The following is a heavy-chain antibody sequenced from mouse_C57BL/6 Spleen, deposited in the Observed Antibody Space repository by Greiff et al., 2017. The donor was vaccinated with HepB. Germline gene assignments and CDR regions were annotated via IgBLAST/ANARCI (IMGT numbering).Heavy chain of an antibody. Sequence: EVKLMESGPGLVKPSQSLSLTCSVTGYSITSGYYWNWIRQFPGNKLEWMGYISYDGSNNYNPSLKNRISITRDTSKNQFFLKLNSVTTEDTATYYCARVPGTGDAMDYWGQGTSVTVSS. CDR2: ISYDGSN. CDR3: ARVPGTGDAMDY. V-gene: IGHV3-6*01. J-gene: IGHJ4*01. D-gene: IGHD4-1*01. CDR1: GYSITSGYY.